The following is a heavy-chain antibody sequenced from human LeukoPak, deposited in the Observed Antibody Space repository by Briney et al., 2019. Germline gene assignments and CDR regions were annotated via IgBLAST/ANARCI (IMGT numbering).Heavy chain of an antibody. V-gene: IGHV3-21*01. CDR3: AGGLAVANSKVFDS. D-gene: IGHD6-19*01. CDR2: ISNTGGYI. J-gene: IGHJ4*02. CDR1: GFTFSSYG. Sequence: GGSLRLSCAASGFTFSSYGMNWVRQAPGKGLEWVSSISNTGGYIYYADSVKGRFTVSRDNAKNSLYLQMDSLRAEDTAVYYCAGGLAVANSKVFDSWGQGTLATVSS.